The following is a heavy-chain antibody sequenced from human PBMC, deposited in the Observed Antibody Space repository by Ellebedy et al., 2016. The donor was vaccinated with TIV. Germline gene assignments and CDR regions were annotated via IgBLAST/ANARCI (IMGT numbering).Heavy chain of an antibody. J-gene: IGHJ6*03. Sequence: ASVKVSXXASGYTFTGYYMHWVRQAPGQGLEWMGWINPNSGGTNYAQKFQGRVTMTRDTSISTAYMELSRLRSDDTAVYYCARWVQIAARYYYYYYMDVWGKGTTVTVSS. CDR2: INPNSGGT. CDR3: ARWVQIAARYYYYYYMDV. D-gene: IGHD6-6*01. V-gene: IGHV1-2*02. CDR1: GYTFTGYY.